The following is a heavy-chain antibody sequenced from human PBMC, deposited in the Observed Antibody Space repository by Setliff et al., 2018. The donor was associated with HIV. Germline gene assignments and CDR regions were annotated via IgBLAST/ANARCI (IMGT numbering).Heavy chain of an antibody. D-gene: IGHD3-22*01. CDR2: INHRGST. CDR3: ARGDYYDSTGYEGLDS. J-gene: IGHJ4*02. V-gene: IGHV4-34*01. Sequence: SSETLSLTCAVYGGSFSGYRWTWIRQPPGKGLEWIGEINHRGSTTYNPSLRSRVTISVDTSKNQFSLKLNSVTAADTAVYYCARGDYYDSTGYEGLDSWGRGTLVTVSS. CDR1: GGSFSGYR.